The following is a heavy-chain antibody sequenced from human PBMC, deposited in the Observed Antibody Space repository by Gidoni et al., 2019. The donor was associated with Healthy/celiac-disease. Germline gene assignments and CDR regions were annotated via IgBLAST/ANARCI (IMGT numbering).Heavy chain of an antibody. CDR2: IFSNDEK. V-gene: IGHV2-26*01. D-gene: IGHD5-18*01. CDR3: ARIGYTYGSWNFDY. CDR1: GFPLSKARMG. Sequence: QVTLKESGPVLVTPTETLTLTCTAPGFPLSKARMGVSWSRQPPGKALEWLAHIFSNDEKSSSTSLKSRLPSSKETSKSQVVLTMTNMDPVDTATYYCARIGYTYGSWNFDYWGQGTLVTVSS. J-gene: IGHJ4*02.